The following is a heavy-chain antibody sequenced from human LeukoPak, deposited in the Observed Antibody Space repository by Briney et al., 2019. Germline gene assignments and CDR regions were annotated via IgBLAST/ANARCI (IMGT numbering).Heavy chain of an antibody. V-gene: IGHV1-2*02. CDR1: GYTFTSYD. D-gene: IGHD3-10*01. J-gene: IGHJ5*02. CDR2: INPNSGGT. CDR3: ARGAVRALHWFDP. Sequence: GASVKVSCKASGYTFTSYDINWVRQATGQGLEWMGWINPNSGGTNYAQKFQGRVTMTRDTSISTAYMELSRLRSDDTAVYYCARGAVRALHWFDPWGQGTLVTVSS.